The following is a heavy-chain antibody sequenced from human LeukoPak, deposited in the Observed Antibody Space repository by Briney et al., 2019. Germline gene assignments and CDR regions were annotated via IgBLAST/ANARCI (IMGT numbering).Heavy chain of an antibody. J-gene: IGHJ4*02. CDR1: GFIFSGYG. CDR3: ANHDSSSDF. CDR2: IRSDGNDK. D-gene: IGHD3-22*01. Sequence: AGGSLRLSCAASGFIFSGYGMHWVRQPPGKGLEWVAFIRSDGNDKYYTASVKGRFTIFRDNSKNTLYLQMNSLRPEDTAVYYCANHDSSSDFWGQGSLVTVSS. V-gene: IGHV3-30*02.